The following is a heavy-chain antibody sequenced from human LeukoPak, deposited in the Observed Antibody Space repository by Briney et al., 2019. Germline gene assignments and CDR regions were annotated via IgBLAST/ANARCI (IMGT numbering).Heavy chain of an antibody. CDR3: ARQGGPGYYYDSSGYYPYFDY. D-gene: IGHD3-22*01. V-gene: IGHV4-39*07. CDR2: IYYSGST. Sequence: SETLSLTCTVSGGSISSSSYYWGWIRQPPGKGLEWIGSIYYSGSTYYNPSLKSRVTISVDRSKNQFSLKLSSVTAADTAVYYCARQGGPGYYYDSSGYYPYFDYWGQGTLVTVSS. J-gene: IGHJ4*02. CDR1: GGSISSSSYY.